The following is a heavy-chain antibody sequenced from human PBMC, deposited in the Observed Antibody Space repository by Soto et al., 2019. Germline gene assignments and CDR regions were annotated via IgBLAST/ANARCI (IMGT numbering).Heavy chain of an antibody. J-gene: IGHJ6*02. D-gene: IGHD3-16*01. CDR1: GFTFSDYY. Sequence: NPGGSLRLSCAASGFTFSDYYMNWVRQAPGKGLEWVSSISSSSTIYYADSVKGRFTISRDNAKNSLYLQMNSLRAEDTAVYYCARASGGVRYYYGMDVWGQGTTVTVSS. CDR3: ARASGGVRYYYGMDV. V-gene: IGHV3-11*01. CDR2: ISSSSTI.